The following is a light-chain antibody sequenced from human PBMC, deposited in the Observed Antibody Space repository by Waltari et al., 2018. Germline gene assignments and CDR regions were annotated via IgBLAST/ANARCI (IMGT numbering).Light chain of an antibody. CDR3: EAWDDSLSVLV. V-gene: IGLV1-47*01. Sequence: QSVLTQPPSASGTPGQRVTISCSGTSSNIRSRSCSWYQQVPGTAPKLLTYRNNQRPSGVPDRFSGSKSGTSASLAISGLRSEDEADYYCEAWDDSLSVLVFGGGTKVTVL. CDR1: SSNIRSRS. J-gene: IGLJ3*02. CDR2: RNN.